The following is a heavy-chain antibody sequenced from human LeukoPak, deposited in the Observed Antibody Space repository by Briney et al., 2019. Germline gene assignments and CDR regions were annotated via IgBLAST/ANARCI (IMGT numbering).Heavy chain of an antibody. CDR3: AKDPRRNGDPFDY. CDR1: GLTFSSYA. V-gene: IGHV3-23*01. Sequence: GGSLRLSCAASGLTFSSYAMSWVRQAPGKGLEWVSAISGSGGSTYYADSVKGRFTISRDNSKNTLYLQMNSLRAEDTAVYYCAKDPRRNGDPFDYWGQGTLVTVSS. CDR2: ISGSGGST. D-gene: IGHD4-17*01. J-gene: IGHJ4*02.